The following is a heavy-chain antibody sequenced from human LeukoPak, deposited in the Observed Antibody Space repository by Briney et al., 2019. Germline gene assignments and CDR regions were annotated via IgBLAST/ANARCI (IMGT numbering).Heavy chain of an antibody. CDR2: ISYDGSNK. CDR3: AREDDSSDAFDI. J-gene: IGHJ3*02. Sequence: GGSLRLSCAASGFTFSSYAMHWVRQAPGKGLEWVAVISYDGSNKYYADSVKGRFTISRDNSKNALYLQMNSLRAEDTAVYYCAREDDSSDAFDIWGQGTMVTVSS. D-gene: IGHD3-3*01. CDR1: GFTFSSYA. V-gene: IGHV3-30-3*01.